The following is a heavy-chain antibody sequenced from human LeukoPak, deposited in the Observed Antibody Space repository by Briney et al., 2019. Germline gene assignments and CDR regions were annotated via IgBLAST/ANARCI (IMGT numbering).Heavy chain of an antibody. V-gene: IGHV3-23*01. CDR3: AKEQGKIGIESTFDY. CDR2: ISGSGGST. J-gene: IGHJ4*02. Sequence: GGTLRLSCAASGFTFSSYGMSWVRQAPGKGLEWVSAISGSGGSTYYADSVKGRFTISRDNSKNTLYLQMNSLRAEDTAVYYCAKEQGKIGIESTFDYWGQGTLVTVSS. D-gene: IGHD3-22*01. CDR1: GFTFSSYG.